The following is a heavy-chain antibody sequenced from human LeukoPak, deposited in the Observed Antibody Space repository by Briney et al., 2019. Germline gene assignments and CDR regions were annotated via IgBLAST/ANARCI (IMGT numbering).Heavy chain of an antibody. V-gene: IGHV4-4*07. Sequence: SETLSRTCTVSAASITGHYWSWLRQPAGKALEWLGRIYSTGTTAYNASFTSRPTMSVATSRSQLFLKLNPCTAAETAVYYWVRVGEIWSNGGYFDSWGQGNPVTVSS. CDR1: AASITGHY. CDR3: VRVGEIWSNGGYFDS. D-gene: IGHD3-16*01. CDR2: IYSTGTT. J-gene: IGHJ4*01.